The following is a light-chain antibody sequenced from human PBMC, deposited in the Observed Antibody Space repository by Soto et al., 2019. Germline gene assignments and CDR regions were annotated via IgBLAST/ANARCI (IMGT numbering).Light chain of an antibody. CDR2: DTS. V-gene: IGKV3-20*01. CDR1: QNIRSSY. J-gene: IGKJ1*01. CDR3: QHFGSSPRT. Sequence: EVVLTQSPGTLSLSPGERATLFCRASQNIRSSYLAWYQQKPGQAPRLLLSDTSTRATGTPDRFTGSGSGTDFTLTSSRLEPGDFAVFYCQHFGSSPRTFGQGTRVEVK.